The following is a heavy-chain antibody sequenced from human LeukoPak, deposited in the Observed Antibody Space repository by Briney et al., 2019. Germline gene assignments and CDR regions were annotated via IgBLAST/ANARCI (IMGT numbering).Heavy chain of an antibody. J-gene: IGHJ3*02. Sequence: PGGSLRLSCAASGFTFSSYSMNWVRQAPGKGLEGVSSISSSSSYIYYADSVKGRFTISRDNAKNSLYPQMTSLRAEDTAVYYCAREGDDAFDIWGQGTMVTVSS. CDR2: ISSSSSYI. CDR3: AREGDDAFDI. V-gene: IGHV3-21*01. CDR1: GFTFSSYS.